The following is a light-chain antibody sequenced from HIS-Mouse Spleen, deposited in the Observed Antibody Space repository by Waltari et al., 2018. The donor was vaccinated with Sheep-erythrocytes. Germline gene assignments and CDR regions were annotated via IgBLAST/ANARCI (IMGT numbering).Light chain of an antibody. Sequence: QSALTQPRSVSGSPGQSVTLSCTGTSSDVGRYNHVSWYQQHPGKAPKLMIYDVSKRPSGVPDRFSGSKSGNTASLTISGLQAEDEADYYCCSYAGSYNHVFATGTKVTVL. V-gene: IGLV2-11*01. J-gene: IGLJ1*01. CDR1: SSDVGRYNH. CDR3: CSYAGSYNHV. CDR2: DVS.